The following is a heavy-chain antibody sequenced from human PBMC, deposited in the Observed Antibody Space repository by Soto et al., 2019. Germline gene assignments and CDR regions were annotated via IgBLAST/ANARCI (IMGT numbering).Heavy chain of an antibody. J-gene: IGHJ6*02. CDR3: ARESGYDYYYYGMDV. V-gene: IGHV3-33*01. CDR1: GFTFSSYG. Sequence: VGSLRLSCAASGFTFSSYGMHWVRQAPGKGLEWVAVIWYDGSNKYYADSVKGRFTISRDNSKNTLYLQMNSLRAEDTAVYYCARESGYDYYYYGMDVCGQRTTVTVSS. CDR2: IWYDGSNK. D-gene: IGHD5-12*01.